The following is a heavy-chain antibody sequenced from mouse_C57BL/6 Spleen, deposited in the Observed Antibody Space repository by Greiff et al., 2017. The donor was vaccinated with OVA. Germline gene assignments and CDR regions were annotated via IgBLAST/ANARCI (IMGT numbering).Heavy chain of an antibody. CDR1: GYTFTSYW. D-gene: IGHD1-1*01. CDR3: ARREPYYYGSSWFAY. V-gene: IGHV1-69*01. Sequence: QVQLQQPGAELVMPGASVKLSCKASGYTFTSYWMHWVKQRPGQGLEWIGEIDSSDSYTNYNQKFKGKSTLTVDKSSSTAYMQLSSLTSEDSAVYYCARREPYYYGSSWFAYWGQGTLVTVSA. CDR2: IDSSDSYT. J-gene: IGHJ3*01.